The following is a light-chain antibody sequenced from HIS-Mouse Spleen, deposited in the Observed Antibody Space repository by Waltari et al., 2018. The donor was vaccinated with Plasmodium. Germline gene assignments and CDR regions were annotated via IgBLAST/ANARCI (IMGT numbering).Light chain of an antibody. V-gene: IGLV3-1*01. CDR3: QAWDSSTAV. J-gene: IGLJ3*02. CDR1: KLGDKY. CDR2: QDS. Sequence: SYELTQPPSVSVSPGQTASITCSGDKLGDKYACWYQQKPGQSPVLVIYQDSKRPSGIPERFSGSNLGNTATLTISGTQAMDEADYYCQAWDSSTAVFGGGTKLTVL.